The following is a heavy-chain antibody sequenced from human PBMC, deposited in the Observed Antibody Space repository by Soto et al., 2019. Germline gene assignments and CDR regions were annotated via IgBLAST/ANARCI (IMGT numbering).Heavy chain of an antibody. J-gene: IGHJ6*02. CDR3: ARSQGSSTSLEIYYCYYYGMDV. V-gene: IGHV1-69*01. Sequence: QVQLVQSGAEVKKPGSSVKVSCKASGGTFSSYAISWVRQAPGQGLEWMGGIIPISGTANYAQKFQGRVTITADESTSTAYMELSSLGSEDTAVYYCARSQGSSTSLEIYYCYYYGMDVWGQGTTVTVSS. CDR1: GGTFSSYA. CDR2: IIPISGTA. D-gene: IGHD2-2*01.